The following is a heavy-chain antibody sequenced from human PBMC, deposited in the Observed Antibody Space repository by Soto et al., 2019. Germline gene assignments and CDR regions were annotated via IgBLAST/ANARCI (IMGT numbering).Heavy chain of an antibody. CDR3: ARQISGGQYGEPQNSDY. D-gene: IGHD4-17*01. CDR2: IYYSGST. Sequence: QLQLQESGPGLVKPSETLSLTCTVSGGSISSSSYYWGWIRQPPGKGLEWIGSIYYSGSTYYNPSLKSRVTISVDTSKNQFSLKLSSVTAADTAVYYCARQISGGQYGEPQNSDYWGQGTLVTVSS. V-gene: IGHV4-39*01. J-gene: IGHJ4*02. CDR1: GGSISSSSYY.